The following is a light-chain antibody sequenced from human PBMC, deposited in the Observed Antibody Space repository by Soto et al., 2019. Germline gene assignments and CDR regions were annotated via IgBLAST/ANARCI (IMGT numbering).Light chain of an antibody. Sequence: EIVMTQSPATLSVSPGERATLSCRASQSVRSDLAWYQQKPGQPPRLLIYGASTRATGIPARFSGSGSGTEFTLTISSLQSEDFAVYYCQQYNNWPRTFGQGTKLEIK. J-gene: IGKJ2*01. V-gene: IGKV3D-15*01. CDR1: QSVRSD. CDR2: GAS. CDR3: QQYNNWPRT.